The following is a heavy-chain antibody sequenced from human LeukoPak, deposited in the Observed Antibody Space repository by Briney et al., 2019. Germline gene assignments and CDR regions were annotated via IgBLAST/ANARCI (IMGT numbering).Heavy chain of an antibody. J-gene: IGHJ6*02. Sequence: ASVKVSCKASGYTFTSYDINWVRQATGQGLEWMGWMNPNSGNTGYAQKFQGRVTMTRNTSISTAYMELSSLRSEDTAVYYCARKIFGVVRYCYYYGMDVWGQGTTVTVSS. D-gene: IGHD3-3*01. CDR3: ARKIFGVVRYCYYYGMDV. V-gene: IGHV1-8*01. CDR1: GYTFTSYD. CDR2: MNPNSGNT.